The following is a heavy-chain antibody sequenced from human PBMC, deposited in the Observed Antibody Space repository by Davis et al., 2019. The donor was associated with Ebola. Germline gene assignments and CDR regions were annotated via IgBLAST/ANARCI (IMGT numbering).Heavy chain of an antibody. J-gene: IGHJ6*02. CDR3: ARMRDGYDFWSGYYQYYYYGMDV. V-gene: IGHV3-7*01. Sequence: GESLKISCAASGFTFSSYWMSWARQAPGKGLEWVANIKQDGSEKYYVDSVKGRFTISRDNAKNSLYLQMNSLRAEDTAVYYCARMRDGYDFWSGYYQYYYYGMDVWGQGTTVTVSS. CDR1: GFTFSSYW. CDR2: IKQDGSEK. D-gene: IGHD3-3*01.